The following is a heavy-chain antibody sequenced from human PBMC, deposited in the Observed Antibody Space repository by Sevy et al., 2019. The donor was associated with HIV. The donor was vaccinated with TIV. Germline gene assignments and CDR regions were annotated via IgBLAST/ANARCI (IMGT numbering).Heavy chain of an antibody. CDR2: MSTYNGNT. Sequence: ASVKVSCKTSGYPFTNYGVTWVRQAPGQGLEWMGWMSTYNGNTNYAQKYQGRVTMTNDTSTNTVYMELRSLRSDDTAIYSCARVTFLYYIDYWGQGTLVTVSS. J-gene: IGHJ4*02. V-gene: IGHV1-18*01. D-gene: IGHD3-22*01. CDR3: ARVTFLYYIDY. CDR1: GYPFTNYG.